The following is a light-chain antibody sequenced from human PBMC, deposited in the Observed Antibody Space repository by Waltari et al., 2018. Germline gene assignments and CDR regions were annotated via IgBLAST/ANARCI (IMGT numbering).Light chain of an antibody. V-gene: IGLV2-14*03. J-gene: IGLJ2*01. Sequence: QSALTQPASMSGSPGQSITISCTGNSSEFDGFNFVSWYQQYPGKAPKLIIYDVANRPSGVSHRFSGSRSGNTASLTISGLQAEDEADYYCSSYTSVNTRFGGGTKLTVL. CDR2: DVA. CDR3: SSYTSVNTR. CDR1: SSEFDGFNF.